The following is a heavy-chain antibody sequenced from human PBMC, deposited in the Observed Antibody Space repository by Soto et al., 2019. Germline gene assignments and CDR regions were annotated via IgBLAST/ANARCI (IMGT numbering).Heavy chain of an antibody. Sequence: NPSETLSLTCTVSGGSVSNSNNYWGWIRQSPGKGLEWIGSVYYMGRGYSKSSLKSRVSISVDTSKNQFSLNLNSVTASDTAVYYCVSQRTSVLTQADFDYWGPGALVTVSS. CDR1: GGSVSNSNNY. J-gene: IGHJ4*02. CDR3: VSQRTSVLTQADFDY. D-gene: IGHD2-8*01. V-gene: IGHV4-39*01. CDR2: VYYMGRG.